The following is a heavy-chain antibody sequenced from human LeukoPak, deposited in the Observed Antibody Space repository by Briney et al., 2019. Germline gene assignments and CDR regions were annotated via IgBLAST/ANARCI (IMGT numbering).Heavy chain of an antibody. CDR2: INPSPGST. CDR1: XYSFTXXX. J-gene: IGHJ4*02. Sequence: CXXAXYSFTXXXMHWXXQAPGQGQEWMGIINPSPGSTSYAHDFQGTVTMTSATSPSTVYMEFSSLRSDDTALYYCARDVPSSCYYWDWGQGTLVTVSS. CDR3: ARDVPSSCYYWD. D-gene: IGHD3-22*01. V-gene: IGHV1-46*01.